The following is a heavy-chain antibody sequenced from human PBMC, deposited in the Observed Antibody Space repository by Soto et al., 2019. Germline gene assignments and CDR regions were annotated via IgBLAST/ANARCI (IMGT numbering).Heavy chain of an antibody. CDR1: GGSISSSSYY. CDR3: ARRGQQLVRLYYYYGMDV. D-gene: IGHD6-13*01. CDR2: IYYSGST. Sequence: SETLSLTCTVSGGSISSSSYYWGWIRQPPGKGLEWIGSIYYSGSTYYNPSLKSRVTISVDTSKNQFSLKLSSVTAADTAVYYCARRGQQLVRLYYYYGMDVWGQGTTVTAP. V-gene: IGHV4-39*01. J-gene: IGHJ6*02.